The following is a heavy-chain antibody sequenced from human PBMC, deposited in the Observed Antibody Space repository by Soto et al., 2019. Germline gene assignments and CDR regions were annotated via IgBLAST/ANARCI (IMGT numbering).Heavy chain of an antibody. CDR1: GFTFSSYA. D-gene: IGHD3-16*02. CDR3: AKDLGWDYIWGSYRPLLHFFDP. J-gene: IGHJ5*02. V-gene: IGHV3-23*01. CDR2: ISGSGGST. Sequence: GGSLRLSCAASGFTFSSYAMSWVRQAPGKGLEWVSAISGSGGSTYYADSVKGWFTISRDNSKNTLYLQMNSLRAEDTAVYYCAKDLGWDYIWGSYRPLLHFFDPWGQGTLVTVSS.